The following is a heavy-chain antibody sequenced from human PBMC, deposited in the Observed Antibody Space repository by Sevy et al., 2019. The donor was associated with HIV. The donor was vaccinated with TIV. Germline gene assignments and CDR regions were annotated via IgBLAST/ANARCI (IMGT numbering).Heavy chain of an antibody. CDR3: AREGCTKPHDY. V-gene: IGHV3-23*01. D-gene: IGHD2-8*01. CDR1: GFTFSKYS. Sequence: GGSLRLSCAASGFTFSKYSMSWVRQPPGKGLEWVTTLSFGCGEINYADSVKGRFPISRDNSKSSGYLQMNNLRPEDTAVYYCAREGCTKPHDYWGQGTLVTV. CDR2: LSFGCGEI. J-gene: IGHJ4*02.